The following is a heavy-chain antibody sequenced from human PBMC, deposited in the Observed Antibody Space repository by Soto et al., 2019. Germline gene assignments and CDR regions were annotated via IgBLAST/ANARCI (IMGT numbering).Heavy chain of an antibody. Sequence: QVQLQESGPGLVKPSETLSLTCTVSGGSVSSGSYYWSWIRQPPGKGLEWIGYIYYSGSTNYNPSLKSRVTTSVDTSKNQFSLKLSSVTAADTAVYYCARDYGGNYAYWGQGTLVTVSS. CDR1: GGSVSSGSYY. D-gene: IGHD3-3*01. J-gene: IGHJ4*02. CDR3: ARDYGGNYAY. V-gene: IGHV4-61*01. CDR2: IYYSGST.